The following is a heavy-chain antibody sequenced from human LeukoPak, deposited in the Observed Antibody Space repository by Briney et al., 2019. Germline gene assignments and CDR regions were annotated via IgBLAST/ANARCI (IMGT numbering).Heavy chain of an antibody. CDR3: AGDSGWYTPFEY. V-gene: IGHV4-4*07. CDR2: IYTSGST. CDR1: GGSISSYY. J-gene: IGHJ4*02. D-gene: IGHD6-19*01. Sequence: SETLSLTCTVSGGSISSYYWSWIRQPAGKGLEWIGRIYTSGSTNYNPSLKSRVTMSVCTSKSQFSLKLSCAPASDTAEEFCAGDSGWYTPFEYSGEGTLVTVSS.